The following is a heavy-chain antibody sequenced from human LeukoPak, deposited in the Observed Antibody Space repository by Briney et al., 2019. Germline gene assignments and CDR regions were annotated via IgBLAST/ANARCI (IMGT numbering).Heavy chain of an antibody. Sequence: GASVKVSCKASGYTFTGYYMHWVRQAPGQGLEWMGWINPNSGGTNYAQKFQGRVTKARDTSISTAYMELSRLRSDDTAVYYCAVGSAHYYYYGMDVWGQGTTVTVSS. CDR1: GYTFTGYY. CDR2: INPNSGGT. V-gene: IGHV1-2*02. D-gene: IGHD1-26*01. CDR3: AVGSAHYYYYGMDV. J-gene: IGHJ6*02.